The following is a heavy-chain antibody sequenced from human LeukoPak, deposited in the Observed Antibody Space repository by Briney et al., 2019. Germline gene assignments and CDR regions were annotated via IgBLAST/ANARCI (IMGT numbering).Heavy chain of an antibody. CDR3: ARGESSYYGSGSYHDAFDI. CDR1: GYTFTSYG. CDR2: IIPIFGTA. V-gene: IGHV1-69*05. J-gene: IGHJ3*02. Sequence: GASVKVSCKASGYTFTSYGISWVRQAPGQGLEWMGGIIPIFGTANYAQKFQGRVTITTDESTSTAYMGLSSLRSEDTAVYYCARGESSYYGSGSYHDAFDIWGQGTMVTVSS. D-gene: IGHD3-10*01.